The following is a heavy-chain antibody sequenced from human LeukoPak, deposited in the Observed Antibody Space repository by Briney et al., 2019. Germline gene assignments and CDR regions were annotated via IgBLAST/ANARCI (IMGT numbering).Heavy chain of an antibody. J-gene: IGHJ5*02. CDR2: IYYSGST. CDR3: ARVPQLERLGGYDYAEYNWFDP. CDR1: GGSISSGSYY. D-gene: IGHD3-16*01. Sequence: SETLSLTCTVSGGSISSGSYYWGWIRQPPGKGLEWIGSIYYSGSTYYNPSLKSRVTISVDTSKNQFSLKLSSVTAADTAVYYCARVPQLERLGGYDYAEYNWFDPWGQGTLVTVSS. V-gene: IGHV4-39*07.